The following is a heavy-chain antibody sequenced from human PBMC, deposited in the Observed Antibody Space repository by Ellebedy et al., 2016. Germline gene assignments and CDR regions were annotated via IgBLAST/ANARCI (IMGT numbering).Heavy chain of an antibody. V-gene: IGHV3-23*01. CDR2: ISGSGGST. D-gene: IGHD6-19*01. CDR1: GFTFSSYA. J-gene: IGHJ4*02. CDR3: ARIGQWLGIDY. Sequence: GESLKISXAASGFTFSSYAMSWVRQAPGKGLEWVSAISGSGGSTYYADSVKGRFTISRDNSKNTLYLQMNSLRAEDTAVYYCARIGQWLGIDYWGQGTLVTVSS.